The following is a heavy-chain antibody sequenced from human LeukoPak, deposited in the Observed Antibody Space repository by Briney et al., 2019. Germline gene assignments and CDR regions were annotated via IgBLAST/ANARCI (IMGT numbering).Heavy chain of an antibody. CDR2: ISGSGGST. D-gene: IGHD3-10*01. CDR3: AKDINVLLRFGELQQFDY. J-gene: IGHJ4*02. V-gene: IGHV3-23*01. CDR1: GFTFSSYA. Sequence: PGGSLRLSCAASGFTFSSYAMSWVRQAPGKGLEWVSAISGSGGSTYYADSVKGRFTIPRDNSKNTPYLQMNSLRAEDTAVYYCAKDINVLLRFGELQQFDYWGQGTLVTVSS.